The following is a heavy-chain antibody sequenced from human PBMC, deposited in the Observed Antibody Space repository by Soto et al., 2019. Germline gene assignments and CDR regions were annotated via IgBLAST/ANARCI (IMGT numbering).Heavy chain of an antibody. CDR1: GFTFSSYG. CDR3: AKDGPRLLLCAY. Sequence: GGSLRLSCAASGFTFSSYGMHWVRQAPGKGLEWVAVISYDGSNKYYADSVKGRFTISRDNSKNTLYLQMNSLRAEDTAVYYCAKDGPRLLLCAYWGQGTLVTVSS. V-gene: IGHV3-30*18. J-gene: IGHJ4*02. CDR2: ISYDGSNK. D-gene: IGHD3-10*02.